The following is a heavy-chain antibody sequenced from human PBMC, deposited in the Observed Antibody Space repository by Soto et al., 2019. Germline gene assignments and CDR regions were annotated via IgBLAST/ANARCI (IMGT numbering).Heavy chain of an antibody. CDR1: GGSISSSNW. J-gene: IGHJ6*02. CDR2: IYHSGST. CDR3: ARVSGSYYYGMDV. V-gene: IGHV4-4*02. D-gene: IGHD1-26*01. Sequence: QVQLQESGPGLVKPSGTLSLTCAVSGGSISSSNWWSWVRQPPGKGLEWIGEIYHSGSTNYNPSLKRRVTISVDKSKTQFSLKLSSVTAADTAVYYCARVSGSYYYGMDVWGQGITVTVSS.